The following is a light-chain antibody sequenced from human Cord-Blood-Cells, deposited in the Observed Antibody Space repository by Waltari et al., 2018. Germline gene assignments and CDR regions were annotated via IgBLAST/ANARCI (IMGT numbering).Light chain of an antibody. CDR2: DVS. Sequence: QSALTPPASVSGSPGQSITISCTGTSSDVGGYNYVSWYQQHPGKAPKLMIYDVSNRPSGVSNRFSCSKSGNTASLTISGLQAEDEADYYCSSYTSSSTWVFGGGTKLTVL. J-gene: IGLJ3*02. V-gene: IGLV2-14*03. CDR1: SSDVGGYNY. CDR3: SSYTSSSTWV.